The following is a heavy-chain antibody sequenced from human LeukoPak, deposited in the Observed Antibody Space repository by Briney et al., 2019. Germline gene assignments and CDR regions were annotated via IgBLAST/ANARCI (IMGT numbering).Heavy chain of an antibody. CDR1: GFTFSSYA. CDR2: ISYDGSNK. V-gene: IGHV3-30*04. CDR3: AKDRGFTVVTGLDY. D-gene: IGHD4-23*01. Sequence: HTGGSLRLSCAASGFTFSSYAMHWVRKAPGKGLEWVAVISYDGSNKYYADSVKGRFTISRDNSKNTLYLQMNSLRAEDTAVYYCAKDRGFTVVTGLDYWGQGTLVTVSS. J-gene: IGHJ4*02.